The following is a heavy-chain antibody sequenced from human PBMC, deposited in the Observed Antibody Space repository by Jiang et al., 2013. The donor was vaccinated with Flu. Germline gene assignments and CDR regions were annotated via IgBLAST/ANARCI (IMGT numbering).Heavy chain of an antibody. CDR3: ARQPSITMVRGVIHYYGMDV. J-gene: IGHJ6*02. D-gene: IGHD3-10*01. CDR2: IYYSGST. V-gene: IGHV4-59*08. Sequence: LLKPSETLSLTCTVSGGSISSYYWSWIRQPPGKGLEWIGYIYYSGSTNYNPSLKSRVTISVDTSKNQFSLKLSSVTAADTAVYYCARQPSITMVRGVIHYYGMDVWGQGTTVTVSS. CDR1: GGSISSYY.